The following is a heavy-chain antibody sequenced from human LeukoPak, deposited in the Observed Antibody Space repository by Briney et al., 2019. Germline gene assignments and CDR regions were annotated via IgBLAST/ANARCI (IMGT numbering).Heavy chain of an antibody. CDR1: GDSVFSNSS. V-gene: IGHV6-1*01. D-gene: IGHD5-18*01. Sequence: SQTLSLTCAISGDSVFSNSSWNWIRQSPSRGLEWLGRTYYRSKWYNDYGVSVKSRININPDTSKNHFSLHLSSVTPEDSALYYCVTGGQGDGHSADEGFDIWGQGTMVTVS. J-gene: IGHJ3*02. CDR3: VTGGQGDGHSADEGFDI. CDR2: TYYRSKWYN.